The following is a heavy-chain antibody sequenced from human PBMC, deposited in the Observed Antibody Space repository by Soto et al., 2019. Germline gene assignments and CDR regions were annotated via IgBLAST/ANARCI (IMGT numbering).Heavy chain of an antibody. D-gene: IGHD3-3*01. CDR3: ALRVLEWFEARYGMDV. V-gene: IGHV1-69*01. J-gene: IGHJ6*02. CDR1: GGTFSSYA. Sequence: QVQLVQSGAEVKKPGSSVKVSCKASGGTFSSYAISWVRQSPGQGLEWMGGIIPIVGTANYAQKFQGRVTITADVSTVTAYRELSSLRCEDTAVYYCALRVLEWFEARYGMDVWGQGTTVTVSS. CDR2: IIPIVGTA.